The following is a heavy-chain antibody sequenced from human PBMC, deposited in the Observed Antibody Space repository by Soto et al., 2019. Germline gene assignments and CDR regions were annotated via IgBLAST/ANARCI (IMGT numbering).Heavy chain of an antibody. J-gene: IGHJ4*02. CDR1: GDSVFDGRW. D-gene: IGHD1-26*01. CDR3: AREGGYRLEY. CDR2: THHNGGT. Sequence: QVQLQESGPGLVKPSGTLSLTCAVSGDSVFDGRWWSWVRLPPGKGLEWIGETHHNGGTNYNPSLKSRVTISVDKSNNHFFLNLTSVTAADTAVYYCAREGGYRLEYWGQGILVTVSS. V-gene: IGHV4-4*02.